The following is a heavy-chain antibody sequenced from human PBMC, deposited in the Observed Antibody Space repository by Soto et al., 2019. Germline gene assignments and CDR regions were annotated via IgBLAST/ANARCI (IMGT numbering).Heavy chain of an antibody. CDR1: GGSISSGGYS. J-gene: IGHJ5*02. Sequence: QLQLQESGSGLVKPSQTLSLTCAVSGGSISSGGYSWSWIRQPPGKGLEWIGYIYHSGSTYYNWSLKIRVTITVDRSKNEFTLKLSSVTAADTALYYCARVPTPWSQGTLVTVSS. CDR3: ARVPTP. CDR2: IYHSGST. V-gene: IGHV4-30-2*01. D-gene: IGHD2-2*01.